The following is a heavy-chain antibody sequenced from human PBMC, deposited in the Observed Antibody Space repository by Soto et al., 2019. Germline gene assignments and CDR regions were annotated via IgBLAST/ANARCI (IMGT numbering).Heavy chain of an antibody. CDR3: ASIKRYYYDSSGPEERWFDP. J-gene: IGHJ5*02. Sequence: GASVKVSCKASGGTFSSYAISWVRQAPGQGLEWMGGIIPIFGTANYAQKFQGRVTITADESTSTAYMELSSLRSEDTAVYYCASIKRYYYDSSGPEERWFDPWGQGTLVTVSS. CDR2: IIPIFGTA. D-gene: IGHD3-22*01. V-gene: IGHV1-69*13. CDR1: GGTFSSYA.